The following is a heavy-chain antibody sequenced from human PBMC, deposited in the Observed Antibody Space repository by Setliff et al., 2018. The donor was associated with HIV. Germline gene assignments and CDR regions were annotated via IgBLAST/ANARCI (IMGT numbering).Heavy chain of an antibody. D-gene: IGHD3-22*01. V-gene: IGHV3-9*01. J-gene: IGHJ5*02. CDR1: GFTFDDYA. CDR2: ISWNSGSI. Sequence: GGSLRLSCAASGFTFDDYAMHWVRQAPGKGLEWVSGISWNSGSIGYADSVKGRFTISRDNAKNSLYLQMNTLRAEDTAVYYCARQIWNESPGYGFDPWGQGTLVTVSS. CDR3: ARQIWNESPGYGFDP.